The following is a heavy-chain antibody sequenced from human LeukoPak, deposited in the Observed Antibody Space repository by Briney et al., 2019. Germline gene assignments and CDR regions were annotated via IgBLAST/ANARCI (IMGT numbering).Heavy chain of an antibody. Sequence: PSETLSLTCAVYGGSFSGYYWSWIRQPPGKGLEWIGEINHSESTNYNPSLKSRVTISVDTSKNQFSLKLSSVTAADTAVYYCARDTVAGNFDYWGQGTLVTVSS. CDR2: INHSEST. D-gene: IGHD6-19*01. CDR1: GGSFSGYY. CDR3: ARDTVAGNFDY. V-gene: IGHV4-34*01. J-gene: IGHJ4*02.